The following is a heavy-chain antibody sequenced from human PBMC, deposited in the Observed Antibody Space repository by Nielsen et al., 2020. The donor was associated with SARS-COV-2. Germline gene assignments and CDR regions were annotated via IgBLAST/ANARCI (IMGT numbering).Heavy chain of an antibody. J-gene: IGHJ6*02. CDR3: AKSRSSWSGPGMDV. D-gene: IGHD3-3*01. CDR1: GFTFDDYA. V-gene: IGHV3-9*01. CDR2: ISWNSGSI. Sequence: LKISCAASGFTFDDYAMHWVRQAPGKGLEWVSGISWNSGSIGYADSVKGRFTISRDNAKNSLYLQMNSLRAEDTALYYCAKSRSSWSGPGMDVWGQGTTVTVSS.